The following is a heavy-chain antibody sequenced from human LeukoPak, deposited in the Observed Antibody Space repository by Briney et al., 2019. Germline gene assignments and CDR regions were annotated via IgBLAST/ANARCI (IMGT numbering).Heavy chain of an antibody. D-gene: IGHD5-12*01. V-gene: IGHV4-59*01. CDR2: IYYSGST. CDR1: GGSISSYY. J-gene: IGHJ4*02. CDR3: ARARGGYPFDY. Sequence: PSETLSVTCTVSGGSISSYYWSWIRQPPGKGLEWIGYIYYSGSTNYNPSLKSRVTISVDTSKNQFSLKLSSVTAADTAVYYCARARGGYPFDYWGQGTLVIVSS.